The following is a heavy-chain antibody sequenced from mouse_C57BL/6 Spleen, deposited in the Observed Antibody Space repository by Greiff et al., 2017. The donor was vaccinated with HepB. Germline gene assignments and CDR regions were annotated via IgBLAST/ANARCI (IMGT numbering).Heavy chain of an antibody. J-gene: IGHJ3*01. V-gene: IGHV5-17*01. CDR1: GFTFSDYG. CDR2: ISSGSSTI. Sequence: EVHLVESGGGLVKPGGSLKLSCAASGFTFSDYGMHWVRQAPEKGLEWVAYISSGSSTIYYADTVKVRFTLSKDNAKNTLFLQMTSLRSEDTAMYYRARAHYYYGSSPFAYCGQGTLVTVSA. CDR3: ARAHYYYGSSPFAY. D-gene: IGHD1-1*01.